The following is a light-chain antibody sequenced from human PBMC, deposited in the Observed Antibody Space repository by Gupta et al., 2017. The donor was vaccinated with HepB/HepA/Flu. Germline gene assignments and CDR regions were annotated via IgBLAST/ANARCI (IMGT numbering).Light chain of an antibody. CDR2: DAS. V-gene: IGKV3-11*01. Sequence: EIVLTQSPALSLSPGERATLSCRASQSVSSYLAWYQQKPGQAPRLLIYDASNRATGIPARFSGSGSGTDFTLTISSLEPEDFAVYYCQQRSNWPPRITFGGGTKVEIK. CDR3: QQRSNWPPRIT. J-gene: IGKJ4*01. CDR1: QSVSSY.